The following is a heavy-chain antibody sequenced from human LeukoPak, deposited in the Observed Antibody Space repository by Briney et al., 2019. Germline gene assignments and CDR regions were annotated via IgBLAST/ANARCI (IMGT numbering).Heavy chain of an antibody. Sequence: GGSLRLSCAASGFTFSNAWMSWVRQAPGKGLEWVGVIKRKTEGGTTDYAAPVKGRFTISRDDSKNTLYLQMNSLRAEDTAVYYCAKSKDGYKSEGPFDYWGQGTLVTVSS. V-gene: IGHV3-15*01. CDR3: AKSKDGYKSEGPFDY. CDR2: IKRKTEGGTT. CDR1: GFTFSNAW. D-gene: IGHD5-24*01. J-gene: IGHJ4*02.